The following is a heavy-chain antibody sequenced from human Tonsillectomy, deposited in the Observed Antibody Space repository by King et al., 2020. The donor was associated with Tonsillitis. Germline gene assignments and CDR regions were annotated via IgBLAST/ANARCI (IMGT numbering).Heavy chain of an antibody. J-gene: IGHJ6*03. Sequence: QLVQSGGGVVQPGRSLRLSCAASGFTFSSYGMHWVRQAPGKGLEGVAVIWYDGSNKYYADSVKGRLTISRDNSKNTLYLQMNSLRAEDTAVYHCVDYYMDVWGKGTTVTVSS. CDR2: IWYDGSNK. CDR3: VDYYMDV. V-gene: IGHV3-33*08. CDR1: GFTFSSYG.